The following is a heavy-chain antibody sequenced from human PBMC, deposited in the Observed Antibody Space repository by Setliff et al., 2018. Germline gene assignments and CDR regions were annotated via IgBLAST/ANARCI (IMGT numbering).Heavy chain of an antibody. CDR2: IIPILGIA. D-gene: IGHD6-13*01. V-gene: IGHV1-69*10. J-gene: IGHJ4*02. CDR3: ARERSSSWPTKYYFDY. Sequence: WASVKVSCKASGGTFSSYAISWVRRAPGQGLEWMGGIIPILGIANYAQKFQGRVTITADESTSTAYMELSSLRSEDTAVYYCARERSSSWPTKYYFDYWGQGTLVTVSS. CDR1: GGTFSSYA.